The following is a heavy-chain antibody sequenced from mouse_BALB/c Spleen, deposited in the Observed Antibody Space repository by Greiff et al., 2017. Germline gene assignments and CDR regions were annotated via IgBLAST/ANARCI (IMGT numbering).Heavy chain of an antibody. CDR2: ISNGGGST. CDR3: ARRGMDY. CDR1: GFTFSSYT. V-gene: IGHV5-12-2*01. Sequence: EVQGVESGGGLVQPGGSLKLSCAASGFTFSSYTMSWVRQTPEKRLEWVAYISNGGGSTYYPDTVKGRFTISRDNAKNTLYLQMSSLKSEDTAMYYCARRGMDYWGQGTSVTVSS. J-gene: IGHJ4*01.